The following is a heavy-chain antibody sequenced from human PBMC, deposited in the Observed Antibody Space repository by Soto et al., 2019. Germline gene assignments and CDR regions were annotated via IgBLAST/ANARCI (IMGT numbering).Heavy chain of an antibody. CDR1: GGSISSSSYY. D-gene: IGHD4-17*01. CDR2: IYYSGST. J-gene: IGHJ3*02. Sequence: SETLSLTCTVSGGSISSSSYYWGWIRQPPGKGLEWIGSIYYSGSTYYNPSLKSRVTISVDTSKNQFSLKLSSVTAADTAVYYCARSMSTVTPYDAFDIWGQGTMVTVSS. V-gene: IGHV4-39*01. CDR3: ARSMSTVTPYDAFDI.